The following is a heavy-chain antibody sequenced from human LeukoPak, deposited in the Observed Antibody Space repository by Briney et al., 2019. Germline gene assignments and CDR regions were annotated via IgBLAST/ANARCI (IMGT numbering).Heavy chain of an antibody. J-gene: IGHJ6*02. CDR3: ARVGVVVPAAILGDYYYGMDV. D-gene: IGHD2-2*02. CDR2: IIPIFGTT. CDR1: GGTFSSYA. V-gene: IGHV1-69*13. Sequence: GASVKVSCKASGGTFSSYAISWVRQAPGQGLELMGGIIPIFGTTNYAQKFQGRVTITADESTSTAYMELSSLRSEDTAVYYCARVGVVVPAAILGDYYYGMDVWGQGTTVTVSS.